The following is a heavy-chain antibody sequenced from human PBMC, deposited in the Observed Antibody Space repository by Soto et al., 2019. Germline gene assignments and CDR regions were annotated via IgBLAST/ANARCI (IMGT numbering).Heavy chain of an antibody. D-gene: IGHD3-10*01. V-gene: IGHV4-34*01. CDR3: ARGWITMVRGVRLGFDP. J-gene: IGHJ5*02. CDR2: INHSGST. CDR1: GGSFSGYY. Sequence: QVQLQQWGAGLLKPSETLSLTCAVYGGSFSGYYWSWIRQPPGKGLEWIGEINHSGSTNYNPSLKSRVTISVDTSKNQFSLKLSSVTAADTAVYYCARGWITMVRGVRLGFDPWGQGTLVTVSS.